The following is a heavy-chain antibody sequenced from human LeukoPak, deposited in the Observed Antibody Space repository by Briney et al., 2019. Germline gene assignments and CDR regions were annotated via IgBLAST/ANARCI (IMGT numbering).Heavy chain of an antibody. CDR3: ARDRDDYVWGSYRAFDY. V-gene: IGHV3-21*01. CDR2: ISSSSSYI. CDR1: GFTFSSYS. D-gene: IGHD3-16*02. Sequence: GGSLRLSCAASGFTFSSYSMNWVRQAPGKGLEWVSSISSSSSYIYYADSVKGRFTISRGNAKNSLYLQMNSLRAEDTAVYYCARDRDDYVWGSYRAFDYWGQGTLVTVSS. J-gene: IGHJ4*02.